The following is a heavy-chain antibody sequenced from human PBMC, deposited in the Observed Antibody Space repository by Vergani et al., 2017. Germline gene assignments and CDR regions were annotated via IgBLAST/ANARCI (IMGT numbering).Heavy chain of an antibody. CDR3: ARERRRNSQHYYYMDV. V-gene: IGHV4-4*02. D-gene: IGHD4-11*01. CDR2: IYHSGST. J-gene: IGHJ6*03. CDR1: GGSLSSSNW. Sequence: QVQLQESGPGLVKPSGTLSLTCAVSGGSLSSSNWWSWVRQPPGKGLEWIGEIYHSGSTNYNPSLKSRVTISVDKSKNQFSLKLSSVTAADTAVYYWARERRRNSQHYYYMDVWGKGTTVTVSS.